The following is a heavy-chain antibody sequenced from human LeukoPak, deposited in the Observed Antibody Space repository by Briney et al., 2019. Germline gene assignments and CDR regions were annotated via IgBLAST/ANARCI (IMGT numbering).Heavy chain of an antibody. J-gene: IGHJ5*02. CDR1: GGTFSSYA. D-gene: IGHD5-18*01. Sequence: SVKVSCKASGGTFSSYAISWVRQAPGQGLEWMGGIIPIFGTANYAQKFQGRVTIATDESTSTAYMELSSLRSEDTAVYYCAGRVDTAMVRFDPWGQGTLVTVSS. CDR2: IIPIFGTA. V-gene: IGHV1-69*05. CDR3: AGRVDTAMVRFDP.